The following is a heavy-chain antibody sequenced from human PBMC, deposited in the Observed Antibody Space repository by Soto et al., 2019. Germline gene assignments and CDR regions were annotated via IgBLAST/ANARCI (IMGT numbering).Heavy chain of an antibody. CDR2: ISDDGSNK. Sequence: QVQLVESGGGVVQPGRSLRLSCAASGFTFSSYAMHWVRQAPGKGLEWVAVISDDGSNKYYADSVKGRFTISRDNSKNTLYLQMNSLRADDTVVYYCARGDYYGSGSQTLKGDYWGQGTLVTVSS. CDR3: ARGDYYGSGSQTLKGDY. V-gene: IGHV3-30-3*01. CDR1: GFTFSSYA. J-gene: IGHJ4*02. D-gene: IGHD3-10*01.